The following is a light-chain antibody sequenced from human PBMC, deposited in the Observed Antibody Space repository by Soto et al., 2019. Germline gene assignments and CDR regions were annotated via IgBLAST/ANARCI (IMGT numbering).Light chain of an antibody. CDR2: GAS. CDR1: QSVSSN. J-gene: IGKJ3*01. Sequence: EIVMTQSPATLSVSPGERAPLSCRASQSVSSNLAWYQQKPGQVPRLLIYGASTRATGIPARFSGSGSGTEFTLTISSLQSEDFAVYYCQQYNNWPFTFGPGTKVDIK. CDR3: QQYNNWPFT. V-gene: IGKV3D-15*01.